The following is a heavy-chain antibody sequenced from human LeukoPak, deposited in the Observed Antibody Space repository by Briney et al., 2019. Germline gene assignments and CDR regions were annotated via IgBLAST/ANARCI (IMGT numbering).Heavy chain of an antibody. CDR2: IIPIFGTA. CDR1: GGTFSSYA. J-gene: IGHJ5*02. Sequence: SVKVSCTASGGTFSSYAISWVRQAPGQGLEWMGGIIPIFGTANYAQKFQGRVTMTRDTYTSTAYMELRGLRPEDTAVYYCVRDAEGAGISVNFWFDPWGQGTLVTVSS. V-gene: IGHV1-69*05. D-gene: IGHD1-14*01. CDR3: VRDAEGAGISVNFWFDP.